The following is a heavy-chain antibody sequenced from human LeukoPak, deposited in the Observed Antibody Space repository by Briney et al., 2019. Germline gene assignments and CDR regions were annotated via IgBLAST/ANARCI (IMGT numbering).Heavy chain of an antibody. CDR1: GYTFTGYH. CDR2: INPNSGGT. Sequence: ASVKVSCKASGYTFTGYHMHWVRQAPGQGLEWMGRINPNSGGTNYAQKFQGRVTMTRDTSISTAYMELSRLRSDDTAVYYCARDPEYCTNGVCYIEGYWGQGTLVTVSS. CDR3: ARDPEYCTNGVCYIEGY. V-gene: IGHV1-2*06. J-gene: IGHJ4*02. D-gene: IGHD2-8*01.